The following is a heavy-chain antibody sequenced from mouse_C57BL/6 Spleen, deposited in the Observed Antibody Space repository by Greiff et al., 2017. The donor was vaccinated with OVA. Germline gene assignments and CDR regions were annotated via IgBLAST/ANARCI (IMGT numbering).Heavy chain of an antibody. D-gene: IGHD2-4*01. Sequence: EVQLQESGPGLVKPSQSLSLTCSVTGYSITSGYYWNWIRQFPGNKLEWMGYISYDGSNNYNPSLKNRISITRDTSKNQFFLKLNSVTTEDTATYYCAREFYDYDGTYWGQGTLVTVSA. CDR1: GYSITSGYY. CDR3: AREFYDYDGTY. CDR2: ISYDGSN. J-gene: IGHJ3*01. V-gene: IGHV3-6*01.